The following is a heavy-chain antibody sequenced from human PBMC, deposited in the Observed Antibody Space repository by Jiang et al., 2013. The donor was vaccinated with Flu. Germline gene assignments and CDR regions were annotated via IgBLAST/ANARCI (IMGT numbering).Heavy chain of an antibody. CDR2: ISYDGSNK. Sequence: VQLLESGGGVVQPGRSLRLSCAASGFTFSGYAMHWVRQAPGKGLEWVAVISYDGSNKYYADSVKGRFTISRDNSKSTLYLQMNSLRTVDTAVYFCAKAAGATSRYYYGMDVWGPRDHGHRSPQ. V-gene: IGHV3-30*18. CDR1: GFTFSGYA. J-gene: IGHJ6*01. CDR3: AKAAGATSRYYYGMDV. D-gene: IGHD1-26*01.